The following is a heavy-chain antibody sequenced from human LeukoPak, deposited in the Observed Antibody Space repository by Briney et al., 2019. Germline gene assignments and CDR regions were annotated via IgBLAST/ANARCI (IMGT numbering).Heavy chain of an antibody. CDR3: ARIPNQRHYGDSSFDY. D-gene: IGHD4-17*01. CDR2: ISAYNGNT. V-gene: IGHV1-18*01. J-gene: IGHJ4*02. CDR1: GYTFTSYG. Sequence: GASVKVSCKASGYTFTSYGISWVRQAPGQGLEWMGWISAYNGNTNYAQKLQGRVTMTTDTSTSTAYMELRSLRSDDTAVYYCARIPNQRHYGDSSFDYWGQGTLVTVSS.